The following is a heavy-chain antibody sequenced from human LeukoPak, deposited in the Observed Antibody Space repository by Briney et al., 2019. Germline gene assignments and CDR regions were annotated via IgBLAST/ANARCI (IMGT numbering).Heavy chain of an antibody. V-gene: IGHV3-74*01. J-gene: IGHJ3*02. D-gene: IGHD3-9*01. CDR3: ARDYDILTGYYPGGAFDI. Sequence: GGSLRLSCAASGFTFSSYWMHWVRQAPGKGLVWVSRINSDGSSTSYADSVKGRFTISRDNAKNTLYLQMNSLRAEDTAVYYCARDYDILTGYYPGGAFDIWGQGTMVTVSS. CDR1: GFTFSSYW. CDR2: INSDGSST.